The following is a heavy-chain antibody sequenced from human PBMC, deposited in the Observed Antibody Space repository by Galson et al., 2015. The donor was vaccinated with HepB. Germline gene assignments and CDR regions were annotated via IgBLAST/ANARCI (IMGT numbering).Heavy chain of an antibody. CDR3: AKDHGYSYGYGRHGAFDI. Sequence: SLRLSCAASGFTFDDYAMHWVRQAPGKGLEWVSGISWNSGSIGYADSVKGRFTISRDNAKNSLYLQMNSLRAEDTALYYCAKDHGYSYGYGRHGAFDIWGQGTMVTVSS. CDR2: ISWNSGSI. J-gene: IGHJ3*02. D-gene: IGHD5-18*01. V-gene: IGHV3-9*01. CDR1: GFTFDDYA.